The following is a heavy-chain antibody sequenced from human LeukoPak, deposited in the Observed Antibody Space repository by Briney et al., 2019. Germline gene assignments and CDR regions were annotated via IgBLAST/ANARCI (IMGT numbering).Heavy chain of an antibody. J-gene: IGHJ4*02. CDR3: AKDWKFYYVSGSFFPDN. D-gene: IGHD3-10*01. V-gene: IGHV3-30-3*01. CDR2: ISHDGSKK. Sequence: GGSLRLSCAASGFAFSSYAVHWVRQAPGKGLECVAVISHDGSKKYYADFVKGRFTISRDNSKNTLYLHMNSLKPEDTAVYFCAKDWKFYYVSGSFFPDNWGQGTLVTVSS. CDR1: GFAFSSYA.